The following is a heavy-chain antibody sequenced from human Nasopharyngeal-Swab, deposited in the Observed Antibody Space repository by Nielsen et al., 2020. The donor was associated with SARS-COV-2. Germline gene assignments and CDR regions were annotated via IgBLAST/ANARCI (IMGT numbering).Heavy chain of an antibody. CDR3: ARGRDIVVVPAAGVAFDY. D-gene: IGHD2-2*01. J-gene: IGHJ4*02. CDR2: INHSGST. CDR1: GGSFSGYY. Sequence: SETLSLTCAVYGGSFSGYYWSWIRQPPGKGLEWIGEINHSGSTNYNPSLKSRVTISVDTSKNQFSLKLKSVTAADTAVYYCARGRDIVVVPAAGVAFDYWGQGTLVTVSS. V-gene: IGHV4-34*01.